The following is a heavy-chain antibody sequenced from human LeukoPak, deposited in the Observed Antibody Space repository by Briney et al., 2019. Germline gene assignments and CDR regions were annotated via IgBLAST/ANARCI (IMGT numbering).Heavy chain of an antibody. CDR3: ARFEYSSSHFDY. CDR2: INPNSDDT. V-gene: IGHV1-2*06. CDR1: GYTFTGYS. Sequence: GASVKVSCKASGYTFTGYSIHWVRQAPGQGLEWMGRINPNSDDTYYAQKFQGRVTMTRDTSISTAYMELSSLRSDDTAVYYCARFEYSSSHFDYWGQGTLVTVSS. D-gene: IGHD6-6*01. J-gene: IGHJ4*02.